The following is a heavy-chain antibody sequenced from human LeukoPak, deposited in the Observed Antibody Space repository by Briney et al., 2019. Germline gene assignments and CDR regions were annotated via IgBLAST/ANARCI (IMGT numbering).Heavy chain of an antibody. CDR1: GFTFSSYS. V-gene: IGHV3-48*01. Sequence: GGSLRLSCAASGFTFSSYSMNWVRQAPGKGLEWVSYISSSSSTIYYADSVKGRFTISRDNAKNSLYLQMNSLRAEDAAVYYCAKDGALSTSWYFYCDYWSQGTLVTVSS. CDR3: AKDGALSTSWYFYCDY. J-gene: IGHJ4*02. CDR2: ISSSSSTI. D-gene: IGHD2-2*01.